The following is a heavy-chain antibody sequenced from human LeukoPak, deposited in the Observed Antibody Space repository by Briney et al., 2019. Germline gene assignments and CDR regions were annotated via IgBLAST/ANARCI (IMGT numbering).Heavy chain of an antibody. J-gene: IGHJ4*02. CDR3: ARDLSYVDY. CDR2: IDPNSGGT. D-gene: IGHD5/OR15-5a*01. V-gene: IGHV1-2*02. CDR1: GYTFTGYY. Sequence: ASVKVSCKASGYTFTGYYLHWVRQAPRQGLEWMGWIDPNSGGTNSAQKFQGRVTMTRDTSISTAYMELSRLTSDDTAVYYCARDLSYVDYWGQGTLVTVSS.